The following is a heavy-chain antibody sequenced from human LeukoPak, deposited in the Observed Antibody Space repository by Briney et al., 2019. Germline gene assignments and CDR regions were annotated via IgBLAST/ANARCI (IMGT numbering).Heavy chain of an antibody. D-gene: IGHD3-10*01. J-gene: IGHJ4*02. Sequence: PSETLSLTCAVYGGTFTDYYWSWIRQSPGKGLEYIGEINHRGTTSYNPSLQSRVTTSIDTSKKQFSLKLRSVTAADTAIYYCVRGLWSDDSGNYWGQGALVTVSS. CDR1: GGTFTDYY. CDR3: VRGLWSDDSGNY. V-gene: IGHV4-34*01. CDR2: INHRGTT.